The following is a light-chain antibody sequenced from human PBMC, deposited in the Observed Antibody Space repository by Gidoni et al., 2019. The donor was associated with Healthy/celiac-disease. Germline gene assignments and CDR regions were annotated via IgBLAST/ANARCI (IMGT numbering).Light chain of an antibody. V-gene: IGKV3-15*01. CDR1: QSVSSN. J-gene: IGKJ3*01. CDR2: GAS. CDR3: QQYNNWPRT. Sequence: EIVMTQSPATLSVSPGERATLSCRASQSVSSNLAWYQQKPGQAPSLLIYGASTRATGIPARFSGRGSGTEFTLTISSLQSEDFAVYYCQQYNNWPRTFGPGTKVDIK.